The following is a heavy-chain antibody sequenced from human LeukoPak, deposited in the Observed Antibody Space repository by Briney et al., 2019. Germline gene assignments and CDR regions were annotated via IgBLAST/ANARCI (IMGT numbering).Heavy chain of an antibody. CDR2: IYPGDSDT. J-gene: IGHJ3*02. V-gene: IGHV5-51*01. Sequence: GESLKISCKGSGHSFTSYRIGWVRQMPGKGLEWMGIIYPGDSDTRYSPSFQGQVTISADKSISTAYLQWSSLKASDTAMYYCARPRIAAARDAFDIWGQGTMVTVSS. CDR3: ARPRIAAARDAFDI. CDR1: GHSFTSYR. D-gene: IGHD6-13*01.